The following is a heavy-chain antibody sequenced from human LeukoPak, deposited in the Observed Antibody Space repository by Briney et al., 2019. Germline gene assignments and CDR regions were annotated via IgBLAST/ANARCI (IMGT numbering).Heavy chain of an antibody. V-gene: IGHV4-34*01. D-gene: IGHD2-15*01. CDR1: GGSFSGYY. CDR2: INHSGST. J-gene: IGHJ3*02. Sequence: SETLSLTCAVYGGSFSGYYWSWIRQPPGKGLEWIGEINHSGSTNYNPSLKSRVTISVDTSKNQFSLKLSSATAADTAMYYCAFGIIPYCGGGTCYSAGGAFDIWGQGTMVTVSS. CDR3: AFGIIPYCGGGTCYSAGGAFDI.